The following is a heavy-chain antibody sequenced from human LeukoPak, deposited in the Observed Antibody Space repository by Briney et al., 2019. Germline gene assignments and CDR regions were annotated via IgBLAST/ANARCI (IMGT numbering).Heavy chain of an antibody. CDR2: IKQDGSEK. CDR1: GFIFNNYW. CDR3: ARDCSPSYGSSGYYQGAFDI. V-gene: IGHV3-7*01. J-gene: IGHJ3*02. D-gene: IGHD3-22*01. Sequence: GGSLILSCAASGFIFNNYWMSWVRQAPGKGLEWVANIKQDGSEKYYVDSVKGRFTISRDNSRNSLYLQMNSLRAEDTAVYYCARDCSPSYGSSGYYQGAFDIWGQGTMVTVSS.